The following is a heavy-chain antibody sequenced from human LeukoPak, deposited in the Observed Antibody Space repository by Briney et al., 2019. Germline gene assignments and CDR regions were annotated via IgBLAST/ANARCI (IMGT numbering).Heavy chain of an antibody. CDR2: IVVGSGNT. J-gene: IGHJ4*02. CDR1: GFTFTSSA. CDR3: AAVGDYGDYDY. Sequence: GASVKVSCKASGFTFTSSAMQWVRQARGQRLEWIGWIVVGSGNTNYAQKFQERVTITRDMSTSTAHMELSSLRSEDTAVYYCAAVGDYGDYDYWGQGTLVTVSS. D-gene: IGHD4-17*01. V-gene: IGHV1-58*02.